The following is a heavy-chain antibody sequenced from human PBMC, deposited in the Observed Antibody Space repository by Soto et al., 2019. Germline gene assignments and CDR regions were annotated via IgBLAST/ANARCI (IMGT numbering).Heavy chain of an antibody. J-gene: IGHJ6*02. CDR3: ARLGTKAMDV. Sequence: QVQLVQSGAEVRKPGSSVMVSCKASGGTFDAYTITWVRQAPGQGLEWMGGIIPLFGTANYAQKFQGRVTITADESTTPAHMELSSMRSEDTAVYFCARLGTKAMDVWGQGTTVNISS. CDR2: IIPLFGTA. CDR1: GGTFDAYT. D-gene: IGHD2-2*01. V-gene: IGHV1-69*01.